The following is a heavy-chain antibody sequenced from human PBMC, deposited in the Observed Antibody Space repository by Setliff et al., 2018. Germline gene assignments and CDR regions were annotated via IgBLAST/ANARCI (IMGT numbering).Heavy chain of an antibody. CDR2: VTAGGTT. Sequence: PGGSLRLSCAASASGFAFSSIWMNWVRQAPGKGLEWVGRVTAGGTTNYAAPVKGRFTISRDDSKDTLYLQLNSLNTEDTAVYYCMSTPSGTYSTYYYYYNMDVWGKGTQVTVSS. CDR1: GFAFSSIW. D-gene: IGHD3-10*01. V-gene: IGHV3-15*07. J-gene: IGHJ6*03. CDR3: MSTPSGTYSTYYYYYNMDV.